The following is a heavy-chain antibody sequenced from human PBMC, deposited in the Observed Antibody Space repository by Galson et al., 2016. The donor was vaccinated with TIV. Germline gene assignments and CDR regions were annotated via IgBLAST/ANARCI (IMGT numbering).Heavy chain of an antibody. CDR2: IHRGGNT. CDR3: SKLRGWSGDGFFDY. J-gene: IGHJ4*02. CDR1: GFTVSTNY. Sequence: SLRLSCAASGFTVSTNYMTWVRQAPGKGLEWVAVIHRGGNTVYADAVKGRFTISRDTSQNTVHLQMNSLRAEDTAVSFCSKLRGWSGDGFFDYWGQGTLVTVSS. D-gene: IGHD5-24*01. V-gene: IGHV3-53*01.